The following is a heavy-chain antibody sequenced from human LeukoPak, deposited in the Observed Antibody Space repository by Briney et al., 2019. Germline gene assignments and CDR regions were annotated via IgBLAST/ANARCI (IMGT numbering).Heavy chain of an antibody. D-gene: IGHD1-1*01. CDR1: GFTFSSYS. V-gene: IGHV3-48*01. Sequence: GGSLRLSCAASGFTFSSYSMNWVRQAPGKGLEWISYISSSSSNIYYLDSVQGRLTVSRDNERNSLFLQIDSPRAEDTAVYYCVRVKGTYFDYWGQGSLVTVSS. CDR2: ISSSSSNI. CDR3: VRVKGTYFDY. J-gene: IGHJ4*02.